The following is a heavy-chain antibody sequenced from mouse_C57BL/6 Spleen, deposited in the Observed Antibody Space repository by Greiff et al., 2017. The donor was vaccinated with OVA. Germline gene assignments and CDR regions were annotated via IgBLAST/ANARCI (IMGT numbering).Heavy chain of an antibody. J-gene: IGHJ1*03. CDR1: GYTFTSYW. V-gene: IGHV1-53*01. Sequence: VQLQQPGTELVKPGASVKLSCKASGYTFTSYWMHWVKQRPGHGLEWIGNINPSNGGTNYNEKFKSKATLTVDKSSSTAYMQRSSLTSEDSAVYYCARGYGSSGDFDVWGTGTTVTVSS. CDR2: INPSNGGT. D-gene: IGHD1-1*01. CDR3: ARGYGSSGDFDV.